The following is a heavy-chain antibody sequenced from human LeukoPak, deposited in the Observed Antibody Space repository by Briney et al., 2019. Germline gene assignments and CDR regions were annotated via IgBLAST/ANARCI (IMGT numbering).Heavy chain of an antibody. V-gene: IGHV3-33*01. D-gene: IGHD4-17*01. CDR3: ARGVTTFDY. CDR2: IWYDGSNK. Sequence: GRSLRLSCAASGFIFSNYAMSWVRQAPGKGLEWVAVIWYDGSNKYYADSVKSRFTISRDNSQNTLFLQMNSLRAEDTAVYYCARGVTTFDYWGQGTLVTASS. J-gene: IGHJ4*02. CDR1: GFIFSNYA.